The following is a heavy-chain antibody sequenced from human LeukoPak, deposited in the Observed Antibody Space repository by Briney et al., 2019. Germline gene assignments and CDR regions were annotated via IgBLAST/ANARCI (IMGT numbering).Heavy chain of an antibody. V-gene: IGHV3-23*01. CDR3: TKVTAGTLFDY. J-gene: IGHJ4*02. D-gene: IGHD6-19*01. CDR2: ISGSCGST. Sequence: GGSLRLSCAASGFTFSSYAMSWVRHAPGKGLERVSAISGSCGSTYYEDSVKGRFTISRDNSKNTLYLQMTSLRAEDTAVYYCTKVTAGTLFDYWGQGTLVTVSS. CDR1: GFTFSSYA.